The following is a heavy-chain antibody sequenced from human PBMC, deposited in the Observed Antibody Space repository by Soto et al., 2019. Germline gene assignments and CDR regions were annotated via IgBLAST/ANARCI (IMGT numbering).Heavy chain of an antibody. Sequence: GGSLRLSCAASGFTFSSYAMSWVRQAPGKGLEWVSAISGSGGSTYYADSVMGRFTISRDNSKNTLYLQMNSLRAEYRAVDYCAKDLTGNCYYYYMDVWGKGTTVTVSS. CDR2: ISGSGGST. CDR3: AKDLTGNCYYYYMDV. D-gene: IGHD7-27*01. V-gene: IGHV3-23*01. J-gene: IGHJ6*03. CDR1: GFTFSSYA.